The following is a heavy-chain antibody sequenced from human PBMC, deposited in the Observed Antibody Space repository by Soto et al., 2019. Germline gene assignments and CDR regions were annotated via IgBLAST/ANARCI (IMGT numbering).Heavy chain of an antibody. CDR2: IYYSGTT. J-gene: IGHJ5*02. D-gene: IGHD3-10*01. CDR1: GGSITRPGYY. V-gene: IGHV4-31*03. Sequence: QVQLQESGPGLVKPSQTLSLTCTVSGGSITRPGYYWSWIRQLPGKGLEWIGYIYYSGTTYYIPSLKRRVAISVDTSKTQFSRKLSSLTAADTAVYYCAGSYGSGTNWFDPWGQGTLVTVSS. CDR3: AGSYGSGTNWFDP.